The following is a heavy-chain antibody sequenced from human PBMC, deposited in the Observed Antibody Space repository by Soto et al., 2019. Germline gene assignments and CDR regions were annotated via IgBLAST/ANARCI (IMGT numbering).Heavy chain of an antibody. J-gene: IGHJ6*02. D-gene: IGHD2-2*01. CDR1: GFTFSSYE. Sequence: GGSLRLSCAASGFTFSSYEMNWVRQAPGKGLEWVSYISSSGSTIYYADSVKGRFTISRDNAKNSLYLQMNSLRAEDTAVYYCARVALGYCSSTSCHSYYGMDVWCQVTTVTV. CDR3: ARVALGYCSSTSCHSYYGMDV. V-gene: IGHV3-48*03. CDR2: ISSSGSTI.